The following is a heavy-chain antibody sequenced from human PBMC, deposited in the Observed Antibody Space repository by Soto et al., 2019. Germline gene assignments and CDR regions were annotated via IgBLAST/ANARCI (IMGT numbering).Heavy chain of an antibody. D-gene: IGHD2-8*01. V-gene: IGHV4-4*02. Sequence: QVQLQESGPGLVKPSGTLSLTCAVSSGSIGTTNWWSWVRQTPGKGLEWIGEIFHSGNTYYNPSLASRVTISVDTSKNQFSLNLRSVTAADTAVYYCERRTWGMDVWGQGTTVTVSS. CDR2: IFHSGNT. CDR1: SGSIGTTNW. J-gene: IGHJ6*02. CDR3: ERRTWGMDV.